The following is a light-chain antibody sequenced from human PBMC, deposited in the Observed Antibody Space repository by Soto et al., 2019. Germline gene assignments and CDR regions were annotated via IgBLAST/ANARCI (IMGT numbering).Light chain of an antibody. CDR3: QKDNSAPYT. CDR2: GAS. J-gene: IGKJ2*01. Sequence: DIQMTQSPSSLSASVGDRVIISCRASQGISNYLAWYQQKPGKVPKLLIFGASTLQSGVPSRFSGSGSGTDFTLTISRLQPEDVATYYCQKDNSAPYTFGQGTNLEL. CDR1: QGISNY. V-gene: IGKV1-27*01.